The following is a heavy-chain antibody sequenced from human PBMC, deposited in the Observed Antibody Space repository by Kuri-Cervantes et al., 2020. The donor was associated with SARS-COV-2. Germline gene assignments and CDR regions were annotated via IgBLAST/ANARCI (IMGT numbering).Heavy chain of an antibody. D-gene: IGHD6-19*01. CDR1: GGSISSYY. Sequence: SETLSLTCTVSGGSISSYYWSWIRQPPGKGLEWIGYIYYSGSTNYNPSLKSRVTISVDTSKNQFSLKLSSVTAADTAVYYCARDTYRAGRGWSDFSPPDAFDIWGPGTMVTVSS. J-gene: IGHJ3*02. CDR3: ARDTYRAGRGWSDFSPPDAFDI. V-gene: IGHV4-59*12. CDR2: IYYSGST.